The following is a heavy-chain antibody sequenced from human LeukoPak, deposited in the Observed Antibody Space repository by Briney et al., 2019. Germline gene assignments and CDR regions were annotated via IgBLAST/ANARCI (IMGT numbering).Heavy chain of an antibody. J-gene: IGHJ4*02. CDR1: GGSFSGYY. Sequence: SETLSLTCAVYGGSFSGYYWSWIRQPPGKGLEWIGEINHSGSTNYNPSLKSRVTISVDTSKNQFSLKLSSVTAADTAVYYCAREGHGSGSYYAVSCWGQGTLVTVSS. D-gene: IGHD3-10*01. V-gene: IGHV4-34*01. CDR2: INHSGST. CDR3: AREGHGSGSYYAVSC.